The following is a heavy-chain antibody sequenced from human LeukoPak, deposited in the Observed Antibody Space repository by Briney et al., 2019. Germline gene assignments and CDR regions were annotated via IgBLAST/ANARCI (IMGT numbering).Heavy chain of an antibody. J-gene: IGHJ4*02. V-gene: IGHV3-33*01. CDR2: VWFDGSNK. CDR3: ARGLHPGYSYGDY. CDR1: GFTFSTHA. D-gene: IGHD5-18*01. Sequence: PGGSLRLSCAASGFTFSTHAMHWVRQAPGMGLEWVAFVWFDGSNKYYADFVKGRFTISKDNSENTVYLQMNSLRAEDTAIYYCARGLHPGYSYGDYWGQGTLVTVSS.